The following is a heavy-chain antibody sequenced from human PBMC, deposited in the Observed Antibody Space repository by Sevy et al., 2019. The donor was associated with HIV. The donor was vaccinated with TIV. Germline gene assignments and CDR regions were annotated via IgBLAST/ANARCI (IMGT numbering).Heavy chain of an antibody. CDR3: ARQAYCSSTSCYAGGFRMVY. CDR1: GGTFSSYA. CDR2: IIPIFGTA. J-gene: IGHJ4*02. D-gene: IGHD2-2*01. Sequence: ASVKVSCKASGGTFSSYAISWVRQAPGQGLEWMGGIIPIFGTANYAQKFQGRVTITADESTSTAYMELSSLRSEDTAVYYCARQAYCSSTSCYAGGFRMVYWGQGTLVTVSS. V-gene: IGHV1-69*13.